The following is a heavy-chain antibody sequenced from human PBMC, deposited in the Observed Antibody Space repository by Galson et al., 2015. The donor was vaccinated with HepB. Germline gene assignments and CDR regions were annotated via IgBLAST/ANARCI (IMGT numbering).Heavy chain of an antibody. D-gene: IGHD6-13*01. CDR1: GFTFSSYG. CDR3: AKEKYSSSWYFSAFDI. J-gene: IGHJ3*02. CDR2: IRYDGSNK. Sequence: SLRLSCAASGFTFSSYGMHWVRQAPGKGLEWVAFIRYDGSNKYYADSVKGRFTISRDNSKNTLYLQMNSLRAVDTAVYYCAKEKYSSSWYFSAFDIWGQGTMVTVSS. V-gene: IGHV3-30*02.